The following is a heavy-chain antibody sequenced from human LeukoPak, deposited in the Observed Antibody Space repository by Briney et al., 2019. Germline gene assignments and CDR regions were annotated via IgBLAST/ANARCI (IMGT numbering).Heavy chain of an antibody. CDR1: GFIFSYYG. CDR2: IWYDGSNR. Sequence: GGSLRLSCAASGFIFSYYGMHWVRQAPGKGLEGVAVIWYDGSNRYYADSLKGRFTISRDNSKNTLYLQMNSLTADDTAVYYCARDPLGVLSYFDYWGQGTLVTVSS. D-gene: IGHD3-16*01. CDR3: ARDPLGVLSYFDY. J-gene: IGHJ4*02. V-gene: IGHV3-33*01.